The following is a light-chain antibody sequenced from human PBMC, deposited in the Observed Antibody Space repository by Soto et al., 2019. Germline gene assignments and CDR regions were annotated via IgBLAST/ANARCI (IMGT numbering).Light chain of an antibody. CDR2: LGS. CDR3: QQYYDTPPA. V-gene: IGKV2-28*01. Sequence: IVLTESLVSVYVTPGQAAPISCMCSESFLHSNGYNYLDCYLQKPGQSPQLLLYLGSNRASGVPDRFSGSGSGTDFTLTISSLQAEDVAVYYCQQYYDTPPAFGLGTEVDIK. J-gene: IGKJ1*01. CDR1: ESFLHSNGYNY.